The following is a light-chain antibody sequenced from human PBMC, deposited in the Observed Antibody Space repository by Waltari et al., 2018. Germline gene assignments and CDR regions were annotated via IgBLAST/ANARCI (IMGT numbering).Light chain of an antibody. V-gene: IGLV3-1*01. CDR1: KLGDNY. J-gene: IGLJ2*01. CDR3: QAWDSSTAWV. CDR2: QDR. Sequence: SYELTQPPSVSVSPGQTASITCSGDKLGDNYSCWYQQKPGQSPVLVIYQDRKRPPGIPERFSGSNSGNTATLTISGTQAMDEADYYCQAWDSSTAWVFGGGTKLTVL.